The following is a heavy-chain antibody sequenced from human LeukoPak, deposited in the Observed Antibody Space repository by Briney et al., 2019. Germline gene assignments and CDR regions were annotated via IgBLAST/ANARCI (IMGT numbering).Heavy chain of an antibody. Sequence: PGGSLRLSCAASGLTFSNAWMSWVRQAPGKGLEWVGRLTSKTDGGTTDYAAPVKGRFTISRDDSKNTLYLQMNSLKTEGTAVYYCSTVSLWFCYYMDVWGKGTTVSVSS. J-gene: IGHJ6*03. CDR1: GLTFSNAW. CDR2: LTSKTDGGTT. V-gene: IGHV3-15*01. CDR3: STVSLWFCYYMDV. D-gene: IGHD3-10*01.